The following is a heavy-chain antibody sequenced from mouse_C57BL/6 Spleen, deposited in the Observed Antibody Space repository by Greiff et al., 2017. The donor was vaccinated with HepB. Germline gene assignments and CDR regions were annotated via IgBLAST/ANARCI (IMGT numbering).Heavy chain of an antibody. Sequence: DVQLQESGPELVKPGASVKIPCKASGYTFTDYNMDWVKQSHGKSLEWIGDINPNNGGTIYNQKFKGKATLTVDKSSSTAYIELRSLTSEDTAVYYCARDDYDERFAYWGQGTLVTVSA. J-gene: IGHJ3*01. CDR1: GYTFTDYN. CDR3: ARDDYDERFAY. V-gene: IGHV1-18*01. D-gene: IGHD2-4*01. CDR2: INPNNGGT.